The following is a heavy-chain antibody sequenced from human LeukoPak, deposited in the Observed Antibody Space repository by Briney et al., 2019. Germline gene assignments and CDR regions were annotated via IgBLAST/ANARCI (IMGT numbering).Heavy chain of an antibody. CDR3: ARASGWYCLDY. Sequence: SETLSLTCTVSGGSISSYYWSWIRQPPGKGLEWIGYIYYSGSTNYNPSLKSRVTISVDTSKNQFSLKLSSVTAADTAVYYCARASGWYCLDYWGQGTLVTVSS. D-gene: IGHD6-19*01. J-gene: IGHJ4*02. V-gene: IGHV4-59*01. CDR1: GGSISSYY. CDR2: IYYSGST.